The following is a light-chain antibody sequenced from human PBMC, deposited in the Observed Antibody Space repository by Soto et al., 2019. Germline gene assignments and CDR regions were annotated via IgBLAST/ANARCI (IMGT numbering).Light chain of an antibody. V-gene: IGLV2-14*01. CDR1: TSDIGGYNY. CDR3: SSYTNISTLV. CDR2: GVS. Sequence: QSALTQPASVSGSPGQSITIPCTGTTSDIGGYNYVSWYQQHPGKVPKVIIFGVSDRPSGVSNRFSGSKSGNTASLTISGLQAEDEADYYCSSYTNISTLVFGGGTKLTVL. J-gene: IGLJ3*02.